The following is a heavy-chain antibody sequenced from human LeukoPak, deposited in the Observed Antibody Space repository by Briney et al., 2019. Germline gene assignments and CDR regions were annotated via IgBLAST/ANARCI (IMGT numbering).Heavy chain of an antibody. V-gene: IGHV4-34*01. Sequence: PSETLSLTCAVYGGSFSGYYWSWIRQPPGKGLEWIGEINHSGSTNYNPSLKSRVTISVDTSKNQFSLKLSSVTAADTAVYYCARELRIGQQWLVRAWNYWGQGTLVTVSS. CDR3: ARELRIGQQWLVRAWNY. J-gene: IGHJ4*02. D-gene: IGHD6-19*01. CDR2: INHSGST. CDR1: GGSFSGYY.